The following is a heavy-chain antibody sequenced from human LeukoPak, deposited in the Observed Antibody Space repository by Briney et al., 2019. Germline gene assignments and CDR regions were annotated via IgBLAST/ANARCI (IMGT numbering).Heavy chain of an antibody. V-gene: IGHV3-7*01. CDR2: MRGDASYI. J-gene: IGHJ4*02. D-gene: IGHD2-8*02. CDR1: GFNFGNFW. CDR3: ARLFGGVTTFDS. Sequence: GGSLRLSCAASGFNFGNFWMSWVRQPPGRGLQWVASMRGDASYIYYVDSVKGRFTISRDNARNSLYLQMNSLRPEDTAIYCARLFGGVTTFDSWGQGALVTVSS.